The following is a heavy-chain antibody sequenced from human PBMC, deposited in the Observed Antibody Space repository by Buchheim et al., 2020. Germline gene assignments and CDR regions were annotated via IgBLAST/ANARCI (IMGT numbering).Heavy chain of an antibody. D-gene: IGHD2-21*02. CDR1: GFTFSSYA. Sequence: QVQLVESGGGVVQPGMSLRLSCAASGFTFSSYAMHWVRQAPGKGLEWVAVISYDGSNKYYADSVKGRFTISRDNSKNTLYLQMNSLRAEDTAVYYCATGLDAVLTAYWGQGTL. CDR2: ISYDGSNK. J-gene: IGHJ4*02. CDR3: ATGLDAVLTAY. V-gene: IGHV3-30*04.